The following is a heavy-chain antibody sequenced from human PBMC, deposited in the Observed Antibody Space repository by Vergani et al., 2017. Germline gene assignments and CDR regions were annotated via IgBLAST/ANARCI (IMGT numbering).Heavy chain of an antibody. CDR2: IYSGGST. V-gene: IGHV3-66*01. J-gene: IGHJ3*02. D-gene: IGHD3-3*01. Sequence: EVQLLESGGGLVQPGGSLRLSCAASGFTVSSNYMSWVRQAPGKGLEWVSVIYSGGSTYYADSVKGRFTISRDNSKNTLYLQMNSLRAEDTAVYYCARELEPDAFDIWGQGTMVTVSS. CDR1: GFTVSSNY. CDR3: ARELEPDAFDI.